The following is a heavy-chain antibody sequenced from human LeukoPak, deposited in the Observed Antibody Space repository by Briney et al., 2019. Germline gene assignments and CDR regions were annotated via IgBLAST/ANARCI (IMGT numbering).Heavy chain of an antibody. D-gene: IGHD3-10*01. CDR1: GYTLTELS. CDR2: FDPEDGET. CDR3: ATVGSYGSGSYPYY. V-gene: IGHV1-24*01. J-gene: IGHJ4*02. Sequence: ASVKVSCKVSGYTLTELSMHWVRQAPGKGLEWMGGFDPEDGETIYAQKFQGRVTMTEDTSTDTAYMELSSLRSEDTAVYYCATVGSYGSGSYPYYWGQGTLVTVSS.